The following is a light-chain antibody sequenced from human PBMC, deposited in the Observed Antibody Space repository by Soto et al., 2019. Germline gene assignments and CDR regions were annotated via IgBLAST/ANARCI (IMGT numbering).Light chain of an antibody. CDR1: QDISSW. J-gene: IGKJ1*01. V-gene: IGKV1-5*01. CDR3: QQYNSFPWT. Sequence: DIQMTQSPSSVSASVGDRVTITCRASQDISSWLAWYQQRPGKAPSLLITDASKLESGVPPRFNGSRSETEFTLTIRNLQPDDFATYYCQQYNSFPWTFGLGTKVDIK. CDR2: DAS.